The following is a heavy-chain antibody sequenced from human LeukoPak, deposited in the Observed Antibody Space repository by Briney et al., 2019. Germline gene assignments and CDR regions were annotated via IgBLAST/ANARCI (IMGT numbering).Heavy chain of an antibody. D-gene: IGHD6-19*01. Sequence: GGSLRLSCAASGFTFSSCSMNWVRQAPGKGLEWVSYISSTSNTIHYADSVKGRFTISRDNAKNSLYLQMNSLRDEDTAVYYCARRGSGSGWYDYWGQGTLVTVSS. V-gene: IGHV3-48*02. CDR3: ARRGSGSGWYDY. CDR2: ISSTSNTI. J-gene: IGHJ4*02. CDR1: GFTFSSCS.